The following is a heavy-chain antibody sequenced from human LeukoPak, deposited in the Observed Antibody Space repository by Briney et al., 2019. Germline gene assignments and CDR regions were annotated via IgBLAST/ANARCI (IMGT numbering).Heavy chain of an antibody. V-gene: IGHV4-59*02. Sequence: SETLSLTCTVSGGSVSSYYWSWIRQPPGKGLEWIGYIYYSGSTNYNPSLKSRVTISVDTSKNQFSLKLSSVTAADTAVYYCARGFGSSGYYFRYWGQGTLVTVSS. J-gene: IGHJ4*02. D-gene: IGHD3-22*01. CDR3: ARGFGSSGYYFRY. CDR1: GGSVSSYY. CDR2: IYYSGST.